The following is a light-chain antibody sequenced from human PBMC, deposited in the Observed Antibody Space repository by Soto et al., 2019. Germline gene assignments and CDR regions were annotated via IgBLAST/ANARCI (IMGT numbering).Light chain of an antibody. V-gene: IGKV3-15*01. CDR2: GAS. J-gene: IGKJ4*01. CDR1: QSVSSS. CDR3: QQYSHWPLT. Sequence: EIVLTQSPGTLSLSPGERATLSCRASQSVSSSLAWYQQKPGQAPRLLIYGASTRATGIPARFSGSGSATEFTLTIGSLQSEDFALYYCQQYSHWPLTFGGGTKVDIK.